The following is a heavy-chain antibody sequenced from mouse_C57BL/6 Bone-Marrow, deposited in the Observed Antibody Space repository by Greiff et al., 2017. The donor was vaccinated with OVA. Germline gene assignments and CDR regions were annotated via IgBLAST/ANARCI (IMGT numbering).Heavy chain of an antibody. V-gene: IGHV3-6*01. D-gene: IGHD1-1*01. Sequence: EVQRVESGPGLVKPSQSLSLTCSVTGYSITSGYYWNWIRQFPGNKLEWMGYISYDGSNNYNPSLKNRISITRDTSKNQFFLKLNSVTTEDTATYYCARDYYGSSYALWYFDVWGTGTTVTVSS. CDR2: ISYDGSN. CDR3: ARDYYGSSYALWYFDV. J-gene: IGHJ1*03. CDR1: GYSITSGYY.